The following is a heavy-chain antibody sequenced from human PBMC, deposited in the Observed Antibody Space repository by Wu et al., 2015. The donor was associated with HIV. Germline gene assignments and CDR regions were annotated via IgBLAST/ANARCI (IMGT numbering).Heavy chain of an antibody. Sequence: QVQLVQSGAEVKKPGSSVKVSCKASGDSFSTSPINWVRQAPGQGLEWMGWIKPNSESTNYAWKFRGRVTMTGDTSINMVYMELRSLRSDDTAVYYCASCDRRGGTCYDVRRGGYYAMDVWGQGTSVTVSS. V-gene: IGHV1-2*02. CDR2: IKPNSEST. CDR3: ASCDRRGGTCYDVRRGGYYAMDV. CDR1: GDSFSTSP. D-gene: IGHD2-15*01. J-gene: IGHJ6*02.